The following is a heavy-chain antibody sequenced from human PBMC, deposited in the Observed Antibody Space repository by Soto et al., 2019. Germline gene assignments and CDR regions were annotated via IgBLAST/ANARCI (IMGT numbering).Heavy chain of an antibody. D-gene: IGHD6-19*01. CDR2: ISTFNGHT. CDR3: ARDDGSGWIFDY. J-gene: IGHJ4*02. V-gene: IGHV1-18*01. CDR1: GYTFTNYG. Sequence: ASVKVSCKASGYTFTNYGINWVRQAPGQGLEWMGWISTFNGHTNYAQRVQGRVTMTTDTSTSTAYMELRSLRSDDTAMYYCARDDGSGWIFDYWGQGTPVIVSS.